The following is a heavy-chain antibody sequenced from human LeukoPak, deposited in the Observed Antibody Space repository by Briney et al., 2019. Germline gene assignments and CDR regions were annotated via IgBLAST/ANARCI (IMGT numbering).Heavy chain of an antibody. Sequence: GGSLRLSCSASGFTFSNYAMHWVRQARGKGLEYVSAISSNGGSTYYADSVKGRFTISRDNSKNTLYLQMSSLRTEDTAVYYCVKALGYCSGGSCLAFDIWGQGTMVTVSS. V-gene: IGHV3-64D*06. D-gene: IGHD2-15*01. CDR1: GFTFSNYA. J-gene: IGHJ3*02. CDR2: ISSNGGST. CDR3: VKALGYCSGGSCLAFDI.